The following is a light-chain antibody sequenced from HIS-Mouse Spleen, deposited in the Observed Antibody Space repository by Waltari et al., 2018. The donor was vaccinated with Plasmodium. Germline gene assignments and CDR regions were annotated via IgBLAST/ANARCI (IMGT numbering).Light chain of an antibody. Sequence: SYELTQPPSWSVSSGQTARLTCYGDALPKHSAYWYQQKSGQAPVLVIYEDSKRPSGIPERFSGSSSGTMATLTISGAQVEDEADYYCYSTDSSGNHRVFGGGTKLTVL. V-gene: IGLV3-10*01. CDR2: EDS. J-gene: IGLJ3*02. CDR3: YSTDSSGNHRV. CDR1: ALPKHS.